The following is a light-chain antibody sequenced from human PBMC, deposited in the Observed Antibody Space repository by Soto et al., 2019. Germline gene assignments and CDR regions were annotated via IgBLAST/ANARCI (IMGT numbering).Light chain of an antibody. Sequence: EIVLTQSPGTLSLSPGERATLSCRASQSVSSSYLAWYQQKPGQAPRLLIYGASSRATGIPDRFSGSGSGTDVTLTISRLEPEDFAVYYCQQYGSSPPYTFGQGTQREIK. J-gene: IGKJ2*01. V-gene: IGKV3-20*01. CDR3: QQYGSSPPYT. CDR2: GAS. CDR1: QSVSSSY.